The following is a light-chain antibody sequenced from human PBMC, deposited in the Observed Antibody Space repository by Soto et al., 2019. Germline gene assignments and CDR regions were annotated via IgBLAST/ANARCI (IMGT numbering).Light chain of an antibody. CDR1: QSVLYSANNKNY. J-gene: IGKJ4*01. V-gene: IGKV4-1*01. CDR2: WAS. CDR3: QQYYSSIPLT. Sequence: DIVMTQSPDSLAVSLGERATINCKSSQSVLYSANNKNYLAWYQQKPGQPPKLLIYWASTRESGVPDRFSGSGSGTELTLTISSLQAEDVAVYYCQQYYSSIPLTFGGGTKVEIK.